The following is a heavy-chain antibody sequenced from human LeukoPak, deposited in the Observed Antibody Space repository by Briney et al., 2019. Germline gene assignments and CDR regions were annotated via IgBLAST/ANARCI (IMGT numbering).Heavy chain of an antibody. CDR1: GFTFSSYG. V-gene: IGHV3-30*18. CDR3: ANLVGATNDAFDI. CDR2: ISYDGSNK. J-gene: IGHJ3*02. Sequence: PGGSLRLSCAASGFTFSSYGMHWVRQAPGKGLEWVAVISYDGSNKYYADSVKGRFTISRDNSKNTLYLQMNSLRAEDTAVYYCANLVGATNDAFDIWGQGTMVTVSS. D-gene: IGHD1-26*01.